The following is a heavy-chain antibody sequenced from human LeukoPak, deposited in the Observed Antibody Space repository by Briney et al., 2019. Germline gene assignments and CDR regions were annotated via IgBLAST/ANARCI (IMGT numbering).Heavy chain of an antibody. CDR3: ARVLYQPTYKDAFDI. Sequence: GGSLRLSCAASRFTVSSNYMSWVRQAPGKGLEWVSYISTSGTTIYYADSVKGRFTISRDNAKNSLYLQMNSLRAEDTAVYYCARVLYQPTYKDAFDIWGQGTMVTVSS. CDR2: ISTSGTTI. CDR1: RFTVSSNY. J-gene: IGHJ3*02. V-gene: IGHV3-11*04. D-gene: IGHD2-2*01.